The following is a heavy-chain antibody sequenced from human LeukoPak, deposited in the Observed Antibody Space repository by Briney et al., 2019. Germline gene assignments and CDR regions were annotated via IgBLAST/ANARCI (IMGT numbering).Heavy chain of an antibody. J-gene: IGHJ4*02. CDR3: ARGGYYDSSGFSRALDY. Sequence: GASLRLSCAASGFTFSSYAMTWVRQAPGKGLEWVSAISGRGTTYYADSVKGRFTISRDNSKNTLYLQMNNLRAEDTAVYYCARGGYYDSSGFSRALDYWGLGTLVTFAS. CDR2: ISGRGTT. V-gene: IGHV3-23*01. CDR1: GFTFSSYA. D-gene: IGHD3-22*01.